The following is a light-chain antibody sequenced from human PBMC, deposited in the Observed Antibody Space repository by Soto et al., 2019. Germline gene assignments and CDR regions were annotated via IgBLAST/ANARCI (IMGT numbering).Light chain of an antibody. V-gene: IGLV2-14*03. CDR2: DVS. CDR3: SSYTATNVV. J-gene: IGLJ2*01. Sequence: QSALTQPASVSGSPGQSISISCTGTSSDVGDYNYVSWYQQHPDKAPKLMIYDVSDRPSGVSDRFSGSKSGSSASLTISGLQAEDEADYYCSSYTATNVVFGGRTKLTAL. CDR1: SSDVGDYNY.